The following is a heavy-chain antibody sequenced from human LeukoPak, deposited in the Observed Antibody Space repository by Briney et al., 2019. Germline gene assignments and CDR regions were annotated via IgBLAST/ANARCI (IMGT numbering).Heavy chain of an antibody. CDR1: GFTFSNYA. CDR3: AKGRTFDVLAGYPSFDR. CDR2: LRGSGFST. Sequence: GGSLRLSCAASGFTFSNYAMAWVRQAPKKGLEWVSSLRGSGFSTYYADSAKGRFTISRDNSKNTLYLHINGLRADDTATYYCAKGRTFDVLAGYPSFDRWGQGPLVAVSS. J-gene: IGHJ4*02. V-gene: IGHV3-23*01. D-gene: IGHD3-9*01.